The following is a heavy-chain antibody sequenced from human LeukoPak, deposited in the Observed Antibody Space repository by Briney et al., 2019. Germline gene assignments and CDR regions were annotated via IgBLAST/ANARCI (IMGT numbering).Heavy chain of an antibody. CDR1: GDSISSYY. D-gene: IGHD6-13*01. J-gene: IGHJ4*02. Sequence: SETLSLTCTVSGDSISSYYWSWIRQSPGKGLEWIGSIYYSGSTNYNPSLKNRVTISIDTSKNQFSLKLSSVNAADTAVYYWARIWYNSIDYWGQGTLVTVSS. V-gene: IGHV4-59*01. CDR2: IYYSGST. CDR3: ARIWYNSIDY.